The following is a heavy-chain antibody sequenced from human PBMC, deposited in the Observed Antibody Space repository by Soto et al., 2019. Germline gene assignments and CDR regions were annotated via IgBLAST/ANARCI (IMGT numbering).Heavy chain of an antibody. D-gene: IGHD6-19*01. Sequence: GGSLRLSCVASGFSLANYPMNWVRQTPGKGLEWISYSSPRGDTIYYADSVEGRFTISRDNARNSLSLHMSSLRDEDSALYYCAKGPHTNVGWPYYFESWGQGVPGTVS. CDR2: SSPRGDTI. CDR3: AKGPHTNVGWPYYFES. CDR1: GFSLANYP. J-gene: IGHJ4*02. V-gene: IGHV3-48*02.